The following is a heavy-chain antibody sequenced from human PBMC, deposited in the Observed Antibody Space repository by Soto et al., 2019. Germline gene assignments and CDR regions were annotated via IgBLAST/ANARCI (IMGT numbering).Heavy chain of an antibody. CDR2: IYWDDDK. J-gene: IGHJ6*02. CDR1: AFSLSTGGVG. D-gene: IGHD2-21*02. CDR3: IQSRCGGDCLQSYASYYYYGMDV. V-gene: IGHV2-5*02. Sequence: QITLKESGPTLVKPTQTLTLTCTFSAFSLSTGGVGVGWMRQPPGKALEWLALIYWDDDKRYSPSLRSRLTITKATSKTQVVLTMTNMYPVDTATYYCIQSRCGGDCLQSYASYYYYGMDVWGQGTTVTVSS.